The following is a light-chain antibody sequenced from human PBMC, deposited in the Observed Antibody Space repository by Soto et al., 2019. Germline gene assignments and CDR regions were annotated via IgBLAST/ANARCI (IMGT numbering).Light chain of an antibody. J-gene: IGLJ1*01. CDR3: QSYDSSLSGYV. CDR2: GNS. V-gene: IGLV1-40*01. Sequence: QSVLTQPHSVSGAPGQRVTISCTGSSSNIGAGYDVHWYQQLPGTAPKLLIYGNSNRPSGVPDRFSGSKSGTSASLAITGLQAEDEADYYCQSYDSSLSGYVFGTATKLTVL. CDR1: SSNIGAGYD.